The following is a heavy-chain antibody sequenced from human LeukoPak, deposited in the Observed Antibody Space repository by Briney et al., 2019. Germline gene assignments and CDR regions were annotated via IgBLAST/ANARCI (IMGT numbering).Heavy chain of an antibody. CDR1: GGSISSSSYY. J-gene: IGHJ3*02. CDR3: ARDQGYYYDSSGTDDAFDI. Sequence: SETLSLTCAVSGGSISSSSYYWGWIRQPPGKGLEWIGSINYSGHTYYNPSLKSRVTISVDTSKNQFSLKLSSVTAADTAVYYCARDQGYYYDSSGTDDAFDIWGQGTMVTVSS. D-gene: IGHD3-22*01. V-gene: IGHV4-39*07. CDR2: INYSGHT.